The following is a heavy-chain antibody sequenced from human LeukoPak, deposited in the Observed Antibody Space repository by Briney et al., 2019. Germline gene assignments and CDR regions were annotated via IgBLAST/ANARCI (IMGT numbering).Heavy chain of an antibody. Sequence: ASVKVSCKASGGTFSSHVISWVRQAPGQGLEWMGGIIPIFGTANYAQKFQGRVTIIADESTSTVYMELSSLRSEDTAVYYCARERLDAFDIWGQGTTVTVSS. V-gene: IGHV1-69*13. CDR3: ARERLDAFDI. CDR2: IIPIFGTA. J-gene: IGHJ3*02. D-gene: IGHD6-25*01. CDR1: GGTFSSHV.